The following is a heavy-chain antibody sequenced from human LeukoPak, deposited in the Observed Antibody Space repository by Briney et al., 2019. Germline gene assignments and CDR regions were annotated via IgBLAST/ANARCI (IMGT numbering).Heavy chain of an antibody. Sequence: ASVKVSCEASGYTFTSYDINWVRQATGQGLEWMGWMNPNSGNTGYAQKFQGRVTITRNTSISTAYMELSSLRSEDTAVYYCARTYSYWSGYPTLGYWGQGTLVTVSS. CDR3: ARTYSYWSGYPTLGY. J-gene: IGHJ4*02. CDR1: GYTFTSYD. D-gene: IGHD3-3*01. CDR2: MNPNSGNT. V-gene: IGHV1-8*03.